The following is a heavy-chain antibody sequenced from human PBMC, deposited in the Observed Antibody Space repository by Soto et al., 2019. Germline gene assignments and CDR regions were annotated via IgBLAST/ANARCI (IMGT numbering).Heavy chain of an antibody. V-gene: IGHV4-34*01. Sequence: SETLSLTCAVFCGSFSGYYWSWIRQPPGKGLEWSGEINHSGSTNYNPSLKSRVTISVDTSKNQFSLKLSSVTAADTAVYSCARVSGIYYYGMDVCGQGTTVTVPS. CDR1: CGSFSGYY. D-gene: IGHD3-10*01. CDR3: ARVSGIYYYGMDV. J-gene: IGHJ6*02. CDR2: INHSGST.